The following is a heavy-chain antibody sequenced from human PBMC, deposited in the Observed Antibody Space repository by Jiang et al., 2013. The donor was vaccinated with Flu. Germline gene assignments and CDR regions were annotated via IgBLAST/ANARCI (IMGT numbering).Heavy chain of an antibody. Sequence: SGYTFTGYYMHWVRQAPGQGLEWMGWINPNSGGTNYAQKFQGWVTMTRDTSISTAYMELSRLRSDDTAVYYCARDYYGSGSYYFFDYWGQGTLVTVSS. CDR1: GYTFTGYY. CDR3: ARDYYGSGSYYFFDY. D-gene: IGHD3-10*01. V-gene: IGHV1-2*04. J-gene: IGHJ4*02. CDR2: INPNSGGT.